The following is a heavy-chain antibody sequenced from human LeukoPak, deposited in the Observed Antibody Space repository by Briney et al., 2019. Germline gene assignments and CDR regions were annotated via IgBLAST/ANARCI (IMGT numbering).Heavy chain of an antibody. J-gene: IGHJ4*02. V-gene: IGHV3-21*01. CDR2: ISPSGTHK. D-gene: IGHD7-27*01. CDR1: GFTFSDYS. Sequence: GGSLRLSCAGSGFTFSDYSLGWVRQAPGKGLEWVSSISPSGTHKFYGDSVQGRFTISRDDAKDSVFLEMTSLRVEDTAVYYCARDWALTEWGQGTLVTVSS. CDR3: ARDWALTE.